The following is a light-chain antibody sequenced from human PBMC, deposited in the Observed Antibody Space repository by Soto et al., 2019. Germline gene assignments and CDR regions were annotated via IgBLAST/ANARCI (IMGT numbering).Light chain of an antibody. CDR3: CSYAGSSTPVV. V-gene: IGLV2-23*01. J-gene: IGLJ2*01. Sequence: QSALTQPASVSGSPGQSITISCTGTSSDVGSYNLVSWYQQHPGKAPKLMIYEGSKRPSGVSNRFSGSKSGNTASLTISGPQAEEVGDYTCCSYAGSSTPVVFGGGTNLTAL. CDR1: SSDVGSYNL. CDR2: EGS.